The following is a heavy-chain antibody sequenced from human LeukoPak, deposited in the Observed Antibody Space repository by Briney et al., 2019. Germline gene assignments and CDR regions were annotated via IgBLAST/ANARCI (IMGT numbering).Heavy chain of an antibody. CDR3: ARRIGEKPY. D-gene: IGHD3-10*01. Sequence: SETLSLTCTVSGGSISSSSYYWGWIRQPPGKGLEWIGSIYYSGSTYYNPSLKSRVTISVDTSKNQFSLKLTSVTAADTAVYYCARRIGEKPYWGQGALVTVSS. J-gene: IGHJ4*02. CDR1: GGSISSSSYY. CDR2: IYYSGST. V-gene: IGHV4-39*07.